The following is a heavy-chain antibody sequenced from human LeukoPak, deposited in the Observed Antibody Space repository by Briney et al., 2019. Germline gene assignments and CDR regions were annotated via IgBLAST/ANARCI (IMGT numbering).Heavy chain of an antibody. D-gene: IGHD3-10*01. Sequence: PGRSLRLSCAASGFTFSTYGMHWVRQAPGKGLEWVALISADGRNKDYADSVKGRLTLSRDNSKNTLYVQMDSLRAEDTAVYYCARDLRKGRYFDYWGQGNLDTVSS. CDR2: ISADGRNK. CDR1: GFTFSTYG. J-gene: IGHJ4*02. CDR3: ARDLRKGRYFDY. V-gene: IGHV3-30*03.